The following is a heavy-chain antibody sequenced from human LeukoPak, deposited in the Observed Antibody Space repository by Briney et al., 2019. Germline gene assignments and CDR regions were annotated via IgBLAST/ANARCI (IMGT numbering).Heavy chain of an antibody. D-gene: IGHD5-12*01. CDR3: ARAYSGYEAFDY. V-gene: IGHV1-2*02. Sequence: ASVTVSFTASAYTFTDYYMHWVGQAPGQGVEWIGWINPDSGGTNYAQKFQARVTITSNTSTTYMELSRLTSDDTAVYYCARAYSGYEAFDYWGQGTLVTVSS. CDR2: INPDSGGT. J-gene: IGHJ4*02. CDR1: AYTFTDYY.